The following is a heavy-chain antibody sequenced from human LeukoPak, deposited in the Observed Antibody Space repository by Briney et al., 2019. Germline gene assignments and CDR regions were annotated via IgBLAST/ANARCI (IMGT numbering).Heavy chain of an antibody. J-gene: IGHJ4*02. D-gene: IGHD3-10*01. CDR1: GFTFSSYA. CDR2: NSYDGSNK. CDR3: ARDYYGSGVGGFDH. V-gene: IGHV3-30-3*01. Sequence: PGGSLRLSCAVSGFTFSSYAMHWVRQAPGKGLEWVAVNSYDGSNKYYADSVKGRFTISRDNSKNTLYLQMNSLRAEDTAVYYCARDYYGSGVGGFDHWGQGTLVTVSS.